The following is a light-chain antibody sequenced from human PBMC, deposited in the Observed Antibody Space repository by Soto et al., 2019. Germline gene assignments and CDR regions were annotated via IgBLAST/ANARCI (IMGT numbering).Light chain of an antibody. CDR3: MQALQISLT. J-gene: IGKJ4*01. V-gene: IGKV2-28*01. CDR1: QSLLHSNGYNY. CDR2: LGS. Sequence: DSVMTQSPLSLPVTPGEPASISCRSSQSLLHSNGYNYLDWYLQKPGQSPQLLIYLGSNRASGVPDRFSGSGSGTDFTLKISRVEAEDVGVYYCMQALQISLTFGGGTKVDIK.